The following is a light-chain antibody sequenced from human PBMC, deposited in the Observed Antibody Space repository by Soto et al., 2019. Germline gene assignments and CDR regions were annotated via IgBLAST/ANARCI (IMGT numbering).Light chain of an antibody. CDR3: QQSYTTPEVT. CDR1: ESISTY. V-gene: IGKV1-39*01. J-gene: IGKJ5*01. CDR2: AAS. Sequence: DIQMTQSPSSLSASVGDRVTIICRASESISTYLNWYQQKPGKAPNLLIYAASTLQSGVPSRFSGSGSGTDFTHTISSLQPEDFATYFCQQSYTTPEVTFGQGTRLEIK.